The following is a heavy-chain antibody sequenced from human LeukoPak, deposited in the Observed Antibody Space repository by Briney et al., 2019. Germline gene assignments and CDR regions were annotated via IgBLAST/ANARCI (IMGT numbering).Heavy chain of an antibody. CDR1: GFTVSSQY. J-gene: IGHJ5*01. V-gene: IGHV3-53*01. D-gene: IGHD3-3*01. CDR3: ARYGRNYTNYNWFDS. CDR2: IYSDGSGGHI. Sequence: GGSLRLPCAASGFTVSSQYMSWVRQAPGKGLEWVSVIYSDGSGGHIYYTDSVKGRFSISRDNSKKKLYLQMKSLRAGDTAVYYCARYGRNYTNYNWFDSWGQGTVVTVSS.